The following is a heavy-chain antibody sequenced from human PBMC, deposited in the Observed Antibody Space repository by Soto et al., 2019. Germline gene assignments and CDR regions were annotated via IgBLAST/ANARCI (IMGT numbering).Heavy chain of an antibody. V-gene: IGHV3-30*18. Sequence: GGSLRLSCAASGFTFSSYGMHWVRQAPGKGLEWVAVISYDGSNKYYADSVKGRFTISRDNSKNTLYLQMNSLRAEDTAVYYCAKDEGYCSSTSCSYLWGQGTLVTVSS. CDR3: AKDEGYCSSTSCSYL. J-gene: IGHJ5*02. CDR2: ISYDGSNK. CDR1: GFTFSSYG. D-gene: IGHD2-2*01.